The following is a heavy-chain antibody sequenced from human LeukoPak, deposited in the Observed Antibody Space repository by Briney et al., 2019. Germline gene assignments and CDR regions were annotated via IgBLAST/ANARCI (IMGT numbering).Heavy chain of an antibody. J-gene: IGHJ4*01. CDR1: GFTFSTYS. V-gene: IGHV3-21*01. D-gene: IGHD1-14*01. CDR2: ISSSSSYI. CDR3: ARENQERFEY. Sequence: GGSLRLSCAASGFTFSTYSMNWVRQAPGKGLEWVSSISSSSSYIYHADSVKGRFTISRDNAKNSLYLQMNSLRAEDTAVYYWARENQERFEYWGQGTLVNVPS.